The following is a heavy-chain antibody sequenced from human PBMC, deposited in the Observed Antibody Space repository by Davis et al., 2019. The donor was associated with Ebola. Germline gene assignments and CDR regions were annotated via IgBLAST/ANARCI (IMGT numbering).Heavy chain of an antibody. J-gene: IGHJ4*01. D-gene: IGHD6-19*01. CDR3: AKNRIAVAGRGLVAY. CDR2: ISYDGSNK. V-gene: IGHV3-30-3*01. CDR1: GFTFSSYA. Sequence: PGRSLRLSWTASGFTFSSYAMRWVRQAPSKGLEWVAVISYDGSNKYYADSVKGRFTISRDNSKNTQYLQMTSLRAEATAVYYCAKNRIAVAGRGLVAYWGQGTLVTVSS.